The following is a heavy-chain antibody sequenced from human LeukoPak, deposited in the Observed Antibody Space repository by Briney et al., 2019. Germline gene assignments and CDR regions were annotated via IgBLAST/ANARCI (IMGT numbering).Heavy chain of an antibody. CDR1: GYTFTGYY. J-gene: IGHJ4*02. Sequence: ASVKVSCKASGYTFTGYYMHWVRQAPGQGLEWMGWINTNTGNPTYAQGFTGRFVFSLDTSVSTAYLQISSLKAEDTAVYYCARDAVLLLNWGQGTLVTVSS. CDR2: INTNTGNP. CDR3: ARDAVLLLN. V-gene: IGHV7-4-1*02. D-gene: IGHD2-8*01.